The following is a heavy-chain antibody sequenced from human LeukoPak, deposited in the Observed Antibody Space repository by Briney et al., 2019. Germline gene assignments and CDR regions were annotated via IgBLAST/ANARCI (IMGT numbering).Heavy chain of an antibody. V-gene: IGHV3-33*03. CDR1: GFTFSSYG. D-gene: IGHD2-15*01. J-gene: IGHJ6*03. CDR3: AKDGVRGGSLPYMDV. CDR2: IWYDGSNK. Sequence: GGSLRLSCAASGFTFSSYGMHWVRQAPGKGLEWVAVIWYDGSNKYYVDSVKGRFTISRDKSKNTLYLQMNSLRAEDTAVYYCAKDGVRGGSLPYMDVWGEGTTVTVSS.